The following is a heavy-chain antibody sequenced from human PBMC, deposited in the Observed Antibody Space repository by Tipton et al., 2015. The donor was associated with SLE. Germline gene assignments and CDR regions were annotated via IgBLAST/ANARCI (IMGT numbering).Heavy chain of an antibody. Sequence: TLSLTCTVSGDSFSRSNYYWAWIRQPPGRGLEWIGYISTSGSTFYNPSLKSRVTISIDTSKKQFSLNLTSVTAADTAVYYCARIRPGHGDPFDFWGQGALVTVSS. D-gene: IGHD3-3*01. CDR2: ISTSGST. J-gene: IGHJ4*02. CDR1: GDSFSRSNYY. CDR3: ARIRPGHGDPFDF. V-gene: IGHV4-39*07.